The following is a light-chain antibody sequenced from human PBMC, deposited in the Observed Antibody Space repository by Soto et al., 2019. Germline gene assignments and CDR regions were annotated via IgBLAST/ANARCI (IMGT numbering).Light chain of an antibody. Sequence: QSVLTQPRSVSAAPGQKVTISCSGSSSNIGGNSVSWYQQLPGTAPKLLIYDDNKRPSGIPDRFSGSKSGTSATLGITGFQTGDEADYYCGSWDSSMSAHVFGTGTKVTVL. V-gene: IGLV1-51*01. CDR1: SSNIGGNS. CDR2: DDN. J-gene: IGLJ1*01. CDR3: GSWDSSMSAHV.